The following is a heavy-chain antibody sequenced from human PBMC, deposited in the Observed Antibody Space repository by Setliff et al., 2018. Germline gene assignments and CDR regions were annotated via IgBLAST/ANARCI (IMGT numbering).Heavy chain of an antibody. Sequence: ASVKVSCKASGYIFTSNAIHWVRQAPGQRLEWMGWISAAGGDAKYSQKFQDRVTITRDTSATTAYIGLSRLRSEDTAVYYCARARGSGARAFDIWGQGTMVTVSS. D-gene: IGHD1-26*01. CDR3: ARARGSGARAFDI. CDR2: ISAAGGDA. CDR1: GYIFTSNA. J-gene: IGHJ3*02. V-gene: IGHV1-3*01.